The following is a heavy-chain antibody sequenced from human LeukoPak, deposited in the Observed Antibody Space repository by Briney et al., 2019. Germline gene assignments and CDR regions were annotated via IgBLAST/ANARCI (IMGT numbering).Heavy chain of an antibody. Sequence: ASVKVSCKASGYTFTSYYMHWVRQAPGQGLEWMGIINPSGGSTSYAQKFQGRVTMTRDTSTSTVYMELSSLRSEDTAVYYCAREHYSGSYYYGMDVWGQGTTVTVSS. CDR2: INPSGGST. D-gene: IGHD1-26*01. V-gene: IGHV1-46*01. J-gene: IGHJ6*02. CDR3: AREHYSGSYYYGMDV. CDR1: GYTFTSYY.